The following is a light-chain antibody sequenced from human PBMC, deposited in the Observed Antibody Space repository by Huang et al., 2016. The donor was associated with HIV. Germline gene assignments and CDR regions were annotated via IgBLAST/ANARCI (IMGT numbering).Light chain of an antibody. CDR2: WAS. Sequence: DIVMTQSPDSLAVSLGERATINCRSTQSLLDSSLNKDKLAWYQQKPGQPPRLLIYWASTRESAVPDRISGSGSGTDFTLTIRSLQAEDVAVYYCQQYYRTPLTFGGGTKVEIK. V-gene: IGKV4-1*01. CDR3: QQYYRTPLT. J-gene: IGKJ4*01. CDR1: QSLLDSSLNKDK.